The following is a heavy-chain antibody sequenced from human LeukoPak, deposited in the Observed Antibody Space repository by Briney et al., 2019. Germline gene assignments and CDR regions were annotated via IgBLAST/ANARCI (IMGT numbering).Heavy chain of an antibody. Sequence: GGSLRLSCAASGFTFSRYWMSWVRQAPGKGLEWVANIKEDGSAEFYVDSVKGRFTISRDNAKNSVYLQMNSLRVEDTAVYYCATSYDSSGCEWGQGTLVTVSS. V-gene: IGHV3-7*01. J-gene: IGHJ4*02. CDR1: GFTFSRYW. CDR2: IKEDGSAE. D-gene: IGHD3-22*01. CDR3: ATSYDSSGCE.